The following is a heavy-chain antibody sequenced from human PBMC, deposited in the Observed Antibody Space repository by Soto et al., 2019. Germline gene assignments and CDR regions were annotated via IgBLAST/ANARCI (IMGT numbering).Heavy chain of an antibody. V-gene: IGHV3-30*02. J-gene: IGHJ6*02. CDR1: GFTFSSYG. Sequence: GGSLRLSCAASGFTFSSYGMHWVRQAPGKGLEWVAVIWYDGSNKYYADSVKGRFTISRDNSKNTLYLQMNSLRAEDTALYYCAKDSTLGGWGGMDVWGQGTTVTVSS. CDR2: IWYDGSNK. CDR3: AKDSTLGGWGGMDV. D-gene: IGHD3-16*01.